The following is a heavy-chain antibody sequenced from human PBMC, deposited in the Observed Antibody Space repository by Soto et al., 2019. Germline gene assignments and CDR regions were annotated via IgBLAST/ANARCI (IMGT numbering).Heavy chain of an antibody. CDR1: GDSISSYY. J-gene: IGHJ6*03. V-gene: IGHV4-59*01. Sequence: QVQLQESGPGMVKPSETLSLTCNVSGDSISSYYWSWIRQPPGKGLEWIGYTHYTGSSYYNPSLKSRVTMSVDTSKRQISLKLTSVTAADTAVYYCARNQAGTVFGTRTHYYYMDVWGKGTTVTVSS. CDR2: THYTGSS. CDR3: ARNQAGTVFGTRTHYYYMDV. D-gene: IGHD3-3*01.